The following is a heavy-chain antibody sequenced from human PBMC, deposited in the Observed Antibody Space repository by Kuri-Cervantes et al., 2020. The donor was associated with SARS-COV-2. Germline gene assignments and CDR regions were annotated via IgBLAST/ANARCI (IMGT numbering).Heavy chain of an antibody. CDR1: GYTFTSYG. V-gene: IGHV1-18*01. CDR3: ERETFLTRGPMPAPLLDY. CDR2: ISAYNGNT. J-gene: IGHJ4*02. Sequence: ASVKVSCKASGYTFTSYGISWVRQAPGQGLEWMGWISAYNGNTNYAQKLQGRVTMTTDTSTSTAYMELRSLRSDDTAVYYCERETFLTRGPMPAPLLDYWGQGTLVTVSS. D-gene: IGHD3-9*01.